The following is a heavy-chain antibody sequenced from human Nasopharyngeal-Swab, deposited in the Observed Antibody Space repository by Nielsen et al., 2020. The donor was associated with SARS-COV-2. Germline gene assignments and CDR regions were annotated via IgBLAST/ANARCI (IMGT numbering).Heavy chain of an antibody. V-gene: IGHV3-33*01. CDR1: GFTFSNYG. CDR3: AAAPSGDYGGY. D-gene: IGHD4-23*01. Sequence: GESLKTSCAASGFTFSNYGMHWVRPAPGKGLEWLAVIWYDGSNKYYADSVKGRFTISRDNSKNTVYLQMNSLRTEDTAVYYCAAAPSGDYGGYWGQGTLVTVSS. J-gene: IGHJ4*02. CDR2: IWYDGSNK.